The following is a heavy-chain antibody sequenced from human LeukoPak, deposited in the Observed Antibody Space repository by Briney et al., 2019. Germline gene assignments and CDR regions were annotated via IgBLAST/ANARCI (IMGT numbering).Heavy chain of an antibody. CDR2: IIPIFGTA. CDR3: AGAPPVMVRGVMQLYEYYFDY. CDR1: GGTFSSYA. J-gene: IGHJ4*02. Sequence: SVKVSCKASGGTFSSYAISWVRQAPGQGLEWTGRIIPIFGTANYAQKFQGRVTITTDESTSTAYMELSSLRSEDTAVYYCAGAPPVMVRGVMQLYEYYFDYWGQGTLVTVSS. D-gene: IGHD3-10*01. V-gene: IGHV1-69*05.